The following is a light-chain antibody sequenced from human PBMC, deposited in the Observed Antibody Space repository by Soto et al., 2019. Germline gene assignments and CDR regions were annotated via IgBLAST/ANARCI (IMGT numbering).Light chain of an antibody. CDR2: GAY. CDR1: QSVSSSY. CDR3: KLYGSSPAVT. V-gene: IGKV3-20*01. J-gene: IGKJ4*01. Sequence: EIVLTQSPGTPSLSPGERATLSCRASQSVSSSYLAWYQQQPGQAPRLLIYGAYSRATGIPDRFSGGGSGTDFTFTISRLEPEDFPVYYCKLYGSSPAVTFGGGTKVEIK.